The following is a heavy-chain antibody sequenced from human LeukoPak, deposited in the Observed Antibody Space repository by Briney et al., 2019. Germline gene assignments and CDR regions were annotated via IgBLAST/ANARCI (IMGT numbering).Heavy chain of an antibody. CDR1: GFTFSSYA. Sequence: GGSLRLSCAASGFTFSSYAMSWVRQAPGKGLEWVSAISGSGGSTYYADSVKGRFTISRDNSKNTLYLQVNSLRAEDTAVYYCAKDTTGTNFDSTQWFDPWGQGTLVTVSS. CDR3: AKDTTGTNFDSTQWFDP. V-gene: IGHV3-23*01. CDR2: ISGSGGST. D-gene: IGHD1-1*01. J-gene: IGHJ5*02.